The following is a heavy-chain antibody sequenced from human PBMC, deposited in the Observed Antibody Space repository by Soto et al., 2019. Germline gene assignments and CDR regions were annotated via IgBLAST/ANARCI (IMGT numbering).Heavy chain of an antibody. CDR3: ARLGQTGIFND. D-gene: IGHD3-3*01. CDR1: GYDFTNYR. V-gene: IGHV5-10-1*03. Sequence: EVQLVQSGAEVKKPGESLRISCTASGYDFTNYRISWVRQMSGKGLEWRGRIDPSDSYTNYSPSFQGHVTISTDKSISTAYLQWTSLKASDSATFYCARLGQTGIFNDWGQGTLVTVSS. CDR2: IDPSDSYT. J-gene: IGHJ4*02.